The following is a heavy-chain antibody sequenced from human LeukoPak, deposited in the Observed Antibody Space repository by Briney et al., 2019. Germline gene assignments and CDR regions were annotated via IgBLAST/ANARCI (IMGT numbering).Heavy chain of an antibody. CDR1: GFTFSSYA. CDR3: ARAEWELPSNYYYYGMDV. J-gene: IGHJ6*02. Sequence: GGSLRLSCAASGFTFSSYAMSWVRQAPGKGLEWVANIKQDGSEKYYVDSVKGRFTISRDNAKNSLYLQMNSLRAEDTAVYYCARAEWELPSNYYYYGMDVWGQGTTVTVSS. V-gene: IGHV3-7*01. CDR2: IKQDGSEK. D-gene: IGHD1-26*01.